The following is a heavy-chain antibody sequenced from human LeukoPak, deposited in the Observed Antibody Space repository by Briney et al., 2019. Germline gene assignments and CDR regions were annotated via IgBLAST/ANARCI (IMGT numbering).Heavy chain of an antibody. CDR2: ISTSSTYI. CDR3: ARENIVVVTAIRDAFDI. D-gene: IGHD2-21*02. J-gene: IGHJ3*02. Sequence: PGGSLRLSCAASGFTFSSYSMNWVRQAPGKELEWVSSISTSSTYIYYADSVKGRFTISRDDAKNTLYLQMNSLRAEDTAVYYCARENIVVVTAIRDAFDIWGQGTMVTVSS. CDR1: GFTFSSYS. V-gene: IGHV3-21*01.